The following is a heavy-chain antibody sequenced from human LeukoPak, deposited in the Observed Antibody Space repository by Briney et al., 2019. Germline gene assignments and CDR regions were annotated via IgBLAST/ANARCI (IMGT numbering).Heavy chain of an antibody. V-gene: IGHV4-31*03. J-gene: IGHJ4*02. CDR1: GGSISSGGYY. CDR3: ARDLRGDDTTPDY. Sequence: PSETLSLTCTVSGGSISSGGYYWSWIRQHPGKGLEWIGYIYYSGSTYYNPSLKSRVTISVDTSKNQFSLKLSSVTAADTAVYYCARDLRGDDTTPDYWGQGTLVTVSS. CDR2: IYYSGST. D-gene: IGHD3-16*01.